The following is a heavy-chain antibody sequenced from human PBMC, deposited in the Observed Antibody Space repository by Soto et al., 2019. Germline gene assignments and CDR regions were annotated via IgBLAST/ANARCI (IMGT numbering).Heavy chain of an antibody. Sequence: QVQLLESGGGVVQPGRSLRLSCAASGFTFNNYGMHWARQAPGKGLEWVAAISNDGSDKYYADSVKGRLTTSRDNSKNTVFLQMSRLRAEDTAVYYCAKDQARAASHGIDWGQGTMVTVSS. CDR1: GFTFNNYG. CDR3: AKDQARAASHGID. CDR2: ISNDGSDK. V-gene: IGHV3-30*18. J-gene: IGHJ3*01. D-gene: IGHD6-13*01.